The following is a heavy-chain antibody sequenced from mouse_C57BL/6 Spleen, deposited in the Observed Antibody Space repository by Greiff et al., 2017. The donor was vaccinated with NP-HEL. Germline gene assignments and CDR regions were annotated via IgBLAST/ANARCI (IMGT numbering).Heavy chain of an antibody. V-gene: IGHV1-63*01. CDR3: ARAEGLRHYFDY. Sequence: VHLVESGAELVRPGTSVKMSCKASVYTFTNYWIGWAKQRPGHGLEWIGDIYPGGGYTNYNEKFKGKATLTADKSSSTAYMQFSSLTSEDSAIYYCARAEGLRHYFDYWGQGTTLTVSS. CDR1: VYTFTNYW. CDR2: IYPGGGYT. D-gene: IGHD1-2*01. J-gene: IGHJ2*01.